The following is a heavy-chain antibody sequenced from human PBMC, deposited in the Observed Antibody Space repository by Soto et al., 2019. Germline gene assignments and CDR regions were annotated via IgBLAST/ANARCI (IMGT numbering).Heavy chain of an antibody. CDR2: INAGNGNT. J-gene: IGHJ6*02. V-gene: IGHV1-3*01. CDR3: ASEYCGGGSCPLYPGMDV. Sequence: AASVKVSSKAFGYSFTGFLLHSLRHSPGPRLEWMGWINAGNGNTKYSQKFQGRVTSTRDTSASTAYMELSSLRSEDTAVYYCASEYCGGGSCPLYPGMDVWGQGTTVTVS. CDR1: GYSFTGFL. D-gene: IGHD2-15*01.